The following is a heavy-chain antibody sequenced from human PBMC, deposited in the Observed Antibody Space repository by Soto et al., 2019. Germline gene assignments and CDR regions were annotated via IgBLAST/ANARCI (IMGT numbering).Heavy chain of an antibody. D-gene: IGHD1-26*01. CDR1: GFIFTSYA. CDR2: ISGSAGST. Sequence: PGGSLRLSCAASGFIFTSYAMSWVRQGPGKGLEWVSGISGSAGSTYYADSVKGRFSISRDNSKNTLYLEMNSLRAEDTAIYYCALYSGKYSGLGPSWGQGTLVTVSS. J-gene: IGHJ5*02. V-gene: IGHV3-23*01. CDR3: ALYSGKYSGLGPS.